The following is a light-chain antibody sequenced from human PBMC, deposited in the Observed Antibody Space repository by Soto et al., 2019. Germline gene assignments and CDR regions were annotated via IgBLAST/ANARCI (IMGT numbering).Light chain of an antibody. CDR2: DVR. Sequence: QSALTQPASVSGSPGQSITISCIGTSSDIGAYNYVSWYQQHPGKAPKLMIYDVRNRPSGVSNRFSGSKSGNTASLAISGLQAADEGDYYCSPFTTTSTVVFGGGTKLTVL. CDR1: SSDIGAYNY. V-gene: IGLV2-14*01. J-gene: IGLJ2*01. CDR3: SPFTTTSTVV.